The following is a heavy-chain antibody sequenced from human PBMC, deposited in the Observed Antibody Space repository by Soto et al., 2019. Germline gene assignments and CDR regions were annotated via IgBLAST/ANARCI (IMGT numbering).Heavy chain of an antibody. V-gene: IGHV1-46*03. D-gene: IGHD3-22*01. J-gene: IGHJ6*02. Sequence: ASVKVCCKGFGWTFTSYYMQWVGQAPGQGREWMGIINPSGGSTSYAQKFQGRVTMTRDTSTSTVYMELSSLRSEDTAVYYCARDGPRYYYDSSGPSEGYYGMDVWGQGTTVTVSS. CDR3: ARDGPRYYYDSSGPSEGYYGMDV. CDR2: INPSGGST. CDR1: GWTFTSYY.